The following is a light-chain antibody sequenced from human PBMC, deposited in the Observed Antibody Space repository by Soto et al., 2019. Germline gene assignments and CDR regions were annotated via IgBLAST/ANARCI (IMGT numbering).Light chain of an antibody. V-gene: IGLV1-44*01. CDR2: NNN. CDR3: AAWDDSLNGVV. J-gene: IGLJ2*01. CDR1: SPNIGSNT. Sequence: QAVVTQPPSASGTPGQRVTISCSGSSPNIGSNTVNWYLHLPGTAPKLLIHNNNQRPSGVPDRFSGSKSDTSASLAISGLQSEDEADYYCAAWDDSLNGVVFGGGTKLTVL.